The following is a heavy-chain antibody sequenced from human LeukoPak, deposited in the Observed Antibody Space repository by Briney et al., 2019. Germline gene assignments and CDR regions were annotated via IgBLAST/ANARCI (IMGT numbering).Heavy chain of an antibody. Sequence: GGFLRLSCAASGFTFSSYWMHWVRQAPGKGLVWVSRINSDGSSTSYADSVKGRFTISRDNAKNTLYLQMNSLRAEDTAVYYCARDWGREDYFDYWGQGTLVTVSS. CDR3: ARDWGREDYFDY. CDR1: GFTFSSYW. J-gene: IGHJ4*02. D-gene: IGHD5-24*01. V-gene: IGHV3-74*01. CDR2: INSDGSST.